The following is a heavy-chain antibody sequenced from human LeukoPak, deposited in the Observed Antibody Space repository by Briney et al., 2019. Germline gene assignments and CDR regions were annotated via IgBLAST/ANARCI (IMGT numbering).Heavy chain of an antibody. CDR3: ARDSLYYDFWSGYQGWFDP. CDR2: INPNSGGT. Sequence: ASVKVSCKASGYTFTGYYMHWVRQAPGQGLEWMGWINPNSGGTNYAQKFQGRVTMTRDTSISTAYMELSRLRSDDTAVYYCARDSLYYDFWSGYQGWFDPWGQGTLVTVSS. V-gene: IGHV1-2*02. CDR1: GYTFTGYY. D-gene: IGHD3-3*01. J-gene: IGHJ5*02.